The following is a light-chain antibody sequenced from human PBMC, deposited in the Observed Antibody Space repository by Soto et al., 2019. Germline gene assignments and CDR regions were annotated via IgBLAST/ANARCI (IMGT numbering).Light chain of an antibody. Sequence: DIQMTQSHSTLSGSVGDRVTITGRASQTISSWLDWYQQKPGKAPKLLIYQASTLKSGVPSRFSGSGSGTEFTLTISSLQPDDFATYYCQHYNSYSEAFGQGTKVELK. CDR1: QTISSW. V-gene: IGKV1-5*03. J-gene: IGKJ1*01. CDR3: QHYNSYSEA. CDR2: QAS.